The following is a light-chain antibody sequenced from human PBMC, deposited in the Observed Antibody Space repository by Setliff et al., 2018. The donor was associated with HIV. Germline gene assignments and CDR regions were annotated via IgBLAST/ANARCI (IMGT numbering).Light chain of an antibody. Sequence: QSVLTQPPSASGSPGQSVTISCTGTSSDVGGYNYVSWYQQHPGKAPKLMIFEVSKRPSGVPDRFSGSKSGNTASLTVSWLQAEDEADYYCTSYVSRQNSYVFGTGTKV. V-gene: IGLV2-8*01. CDR1: SSDVGGYNY. CDR2: EVS. J-gene: IGLJ1*01. CDR3: TSYVSRQNSYV.